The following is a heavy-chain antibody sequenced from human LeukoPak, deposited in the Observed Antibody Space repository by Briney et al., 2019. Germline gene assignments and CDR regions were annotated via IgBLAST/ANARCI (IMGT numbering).Heavy chain of an antibody. Sequence: TGGSLRLSCAASGFTFSRHWMYWVRQAPGKGLVWVSRVNADESRAIIADSVKGRFTISRDNSKNALYLQMNALRDEDTAIYYCVRRGCSDGSCRNAFDSWGQGTLVTVSS. D-gene: IGHD2-15*01. J-gene: IGHJ4*02. CDR1: GFTFSRHW. CDR3: VRRGCSDGSCRNAFDS. CDR2: VNADESRA. V-gene: IGHV3-74*01.